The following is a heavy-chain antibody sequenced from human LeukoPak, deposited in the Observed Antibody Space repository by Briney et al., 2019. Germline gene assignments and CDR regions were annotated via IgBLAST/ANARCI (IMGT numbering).Heavy chain of an antibody. CDR3: ARQGYSSSWYDWFDP. CDR1: GGSISSGDYY. Sequence: SETLSLTCTVSGGSISSGDYYWSWIRQPPGKGLEWIGYIYYSGSTYYNPSLKSRVTISVDTSKNQFSLKLSSVTAADTAVYYCARQGYSSSWYDWFDPWGQGTLVTVSS. D-gene: IGHD6-13*01. V-gene: IGHV4-30-4*01. CDR2: IYYSGST. J-gene: IGHJ5*02.